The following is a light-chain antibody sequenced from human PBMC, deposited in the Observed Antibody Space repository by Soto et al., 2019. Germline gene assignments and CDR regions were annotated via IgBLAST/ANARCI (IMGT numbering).Light chain of an antibody. Sequence: DIQMTQSPSSLSASVGDRVTITCRASQDISNYVVWFQEKPGKAPKTLISAASSLQGGVPSKFSGSGSGTGFTLTISSLQAEDFATYYCLQYKEYPITFGQGTRLEIK. CDR2: AAS. V-gene: IGKV1-16*02. CDR3: LQYKEYPIT. J-gene: IGKJ5*01. CDR1: QDISNY.